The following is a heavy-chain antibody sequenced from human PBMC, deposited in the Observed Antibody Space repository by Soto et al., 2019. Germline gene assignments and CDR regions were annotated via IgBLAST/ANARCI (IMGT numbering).Heavy chain of an antibody. Sequence: GGSLRLSCAASGFTVSSNYMSWVRQAPGKGLEWVSVIYSGGSTYYADSVKGRFTISRDNSKNTLYLQMNSLRAEDTAVYYCARDVGSGWYGRAFDYRGQGTLVTVSS. V-gene: IGHV3-53*01. CDR1: GFTVSSNY. J-gene: IGHJ4*02. CDR3: ARDVGSGWYGRAFDY. D-gene: IGHD6-19*01. CDR2: IYSGGST.